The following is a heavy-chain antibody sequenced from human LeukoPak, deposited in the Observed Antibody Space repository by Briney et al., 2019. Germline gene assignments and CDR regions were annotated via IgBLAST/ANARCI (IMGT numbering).Heavy chain of an antibody. Sequence: GGSLRLSCAASAFTFSSFWMTWVRQAPGKGLEWVANMKQDGSEKYYVDSVKGRFTISRDNAKKSLYLQMNSLRAEDAAVYYCARDSPGYLAYDSWGQGTLVTVSS. CDR3: ARDSPGYLAYDS. CDR1: AFTFSSFW. J-gene: IGHJ4*02. V-gene: IGHV3-7*04. CDR2: MKQDGSEK. D-gene: IGHD1-1*01.